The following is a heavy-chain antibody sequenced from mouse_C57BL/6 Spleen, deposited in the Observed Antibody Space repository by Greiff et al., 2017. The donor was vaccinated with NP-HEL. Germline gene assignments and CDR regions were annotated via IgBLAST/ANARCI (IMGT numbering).Heavy chain of an antibody. D-gene: IGHD1-1*01. J-gene: IGHJ3*01. V-gene: IGHV1-15*01. CDR3: TRDRITTEGGAY. Sequence: QVHVKQSGAELVRPGASVTLSCKASGYTFTDYEMHWVKQTPVHGLEWIGAIDPETGGTAYNQKFKGKAILTADKSSSTAYMELRSLTSEDSAVYYCTRDRITTEGGAYWGQGTLVTVSA. CDR1: GYTFTDYE. CDR2: IDPETGGT.